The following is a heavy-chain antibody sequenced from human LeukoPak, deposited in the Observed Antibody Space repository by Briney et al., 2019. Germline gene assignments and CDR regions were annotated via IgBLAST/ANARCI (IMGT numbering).Heavy chain of an antibody. D-gene: IGHD2-21*01. CDR2: INSDGSST. V-gene: IGHV3-74*01. J-gene: IGHJ3*02. CDR1: GFTFSNYW. CDR3: ARQVMTLSSDAFDI. Sequence: PGGSLRLSCAASGFTFSNYWMHWVRQAPGKGLVWVSRINSDGSSTSYADSVKGRFTISRDNAKNTLYLQMNSLRAEDTAVYYCARQVMTLSSDAFDIWGQGTMLTVSS.